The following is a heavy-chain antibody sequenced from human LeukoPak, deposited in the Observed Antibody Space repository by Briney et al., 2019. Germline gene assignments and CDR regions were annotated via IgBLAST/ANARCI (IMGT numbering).Heavy chain of an antibody. J-gene: IGHJ5*02. D-gene: IGHD5-12*01. CDR1: GFTFSSYA. CDR2: ISGSGGST. CDR3: AKGPGSGYEPRWFDP. V-gene: IGHV3-23*01. Sequence: GGSLRLSCAASGFTFSSYAMSWVRQAPGKGLEWVSAISGSGGSTYYADSVKGRFTISRDNSKNTLYLQMNSLRAEDTAVYYCAKGPGSGYEPRWFDPWGQGTLVTVSS.